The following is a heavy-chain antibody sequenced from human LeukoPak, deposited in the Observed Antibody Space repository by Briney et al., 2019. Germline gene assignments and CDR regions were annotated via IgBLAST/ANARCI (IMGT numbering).Heavy chain of an antibody. D-gene: IGHD4-23*01. Sequence: SVKVSCKASGGTFSSYAISWVRQAPGQGLEWMGGIIPIFGTANYAQKFQGRVTITADESTSTAYMELSSLRSEDTAVYYCARGTALSRHVTVVTRFDYWGQGTLVTVSS. CDR2: IIPIFGTA. CDR1: GGTFSSYA. V-gene: IGHV1-69*13. CDR3: ARGTALSRHVTVVTRFDY. J-gene: IGHJ4*02.